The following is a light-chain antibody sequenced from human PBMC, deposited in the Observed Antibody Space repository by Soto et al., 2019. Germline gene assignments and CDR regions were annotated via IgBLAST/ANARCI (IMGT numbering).Light chain of an antibody. Sequence: ELVLTQSPGTLSLSPGERATLSCRASQSVSSSYLAWYQQKPGQAPRLLIYGASSRATGIPDRFSGSGSGTDFTRTISRLETEDFAVYYCQQYGSSLFTFGGGTKVEIK. CDR3: QQYGSSLFT. J-gene: IGKJ4*01. CDR1: QSVSSSY. V-gene: IGKV3-20*01. CDR2: GAS.